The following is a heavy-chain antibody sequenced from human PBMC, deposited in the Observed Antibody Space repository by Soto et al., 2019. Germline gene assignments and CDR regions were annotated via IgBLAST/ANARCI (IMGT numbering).Heavy chain of an antibody. Sequence: QVQLVQSGVEVKKPGASVKVSCKASGYTFTNYAISWVRQAPGRGLEWMGWVNTYNGNPNYAQIFQGRVTMTTDTSTGTAYMELRSLKSDDSAVHYCARDSQYSTDWQRFDSWGQGTLVTVSS. V-gene: IGHV1-18*01. CDR1: GYTFTNYA. D-gene: IGHD6-6*01. J-gene: IGHJ4*02. CDR2: VNTYNGNP. CDR3: ARDSQYSTDWQRFDS.